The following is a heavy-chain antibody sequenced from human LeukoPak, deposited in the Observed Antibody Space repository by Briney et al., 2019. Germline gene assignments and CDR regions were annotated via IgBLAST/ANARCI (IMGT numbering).Heavy chain of an antibody. Sequence: ASVKVSCKASGGTFSSYAISWVRQAPGQGLEWMGGIIPIFGTANYAQKFQGRATITTDESTSTAYMELSSLRSEDTAVYYCRITMVRGAFDYWGQGTLVTVSS. CDR3: RITMVRGAFDY. CDR1: GGTFSSYA. CDR2: IIPIFGTA. J-gene: IGHJ4*02. D-gene: IGHD3-10*01. V-gene: IGHV1-69*05.